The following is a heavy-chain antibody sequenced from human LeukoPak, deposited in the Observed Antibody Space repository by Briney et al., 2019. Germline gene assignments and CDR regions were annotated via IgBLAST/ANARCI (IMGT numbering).Heavy chain of an antibody. Sequence: SETLSLTCTVSGRFISSYYWSWIRQPPGKGREWVGYIDHSGTTHYNPSLKSRVTISVDTSENQFSLKLRSVTAADTAVYYCARVHLSFDHWGQGTLVTVSS. CDR2: IDHSGTT. CDR1: GRFISSYY. CDR3: ARVHLSFDH. J-gene: IGHJ4*02. V-gene: IGHV4-4*09.